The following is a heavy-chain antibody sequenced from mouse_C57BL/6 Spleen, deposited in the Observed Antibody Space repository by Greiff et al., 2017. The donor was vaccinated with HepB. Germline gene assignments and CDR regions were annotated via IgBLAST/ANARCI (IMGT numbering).Heavy chain of an antibody. CDR1: GFTFSDYY. CDR3: ARLRSNGNYFDY. CDR2: ISNGGGST. Sequence: EVQVVESGGGLVQPGGSLKLSCAASGFTFSDYYMYWVRQTPEKRLEWVAYISNGGGSTYYPDTVKGRFTISRDNAKNTLYLQMSRLKSEDTAMYYCARLRSNGNYFDYWGQGTTLTVSS. V-gene: IGHV5-12*01. D-gene: IGHD2-5*01. J-gene: IGHJ2*01.